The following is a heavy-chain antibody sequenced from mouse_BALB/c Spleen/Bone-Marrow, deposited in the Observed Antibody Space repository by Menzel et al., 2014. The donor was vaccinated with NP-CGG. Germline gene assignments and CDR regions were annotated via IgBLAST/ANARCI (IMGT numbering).Heavy chain of an antibody. J-gene: IGHJ2*01. CDR2: INPYNDGT. CDR3: ARGGYRYRYDDYFDY. D-gene: IGHD2-14*01. CDR1: GYTFTSYV. V-gene: IGHV1-14*01. Sequence: VQLQQSGPELVKPGASVKMSCKASGYTFTSYVMHWVKQKLGQGLEWIGYINPYNDGTKYNEKFKGKATLTSDKSSSTAYRELSSLTSEDSAVYYCARGGYRYRYDDYFDYWGQGTTLTVSS.